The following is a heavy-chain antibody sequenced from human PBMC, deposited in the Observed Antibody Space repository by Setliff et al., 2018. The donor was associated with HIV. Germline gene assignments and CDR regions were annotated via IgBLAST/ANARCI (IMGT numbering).Heavy chain of an antibody. CDR2: VSPFDDGT. V-gene: IGHV1-46*02. J-gene: IGHJ4*02. D-gene: IGHD3-9*01. Sequence: ASVKVSCKTFGYYFNIDYMHWVRQAPGQGLEWMAMVSPFDDGTNYAQKFQGRVTMTRDTSTSTVYMELRSLRSEDSAVYYCAGSILTGYYTFGADYWGQGTLVTVSS. CDR1: GYYFNIDY. CDR3: AGSILTGYYTFGADY.